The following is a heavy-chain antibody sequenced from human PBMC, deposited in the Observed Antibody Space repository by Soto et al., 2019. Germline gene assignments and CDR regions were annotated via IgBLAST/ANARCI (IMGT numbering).Heavy chain of an antibody. CDR2: NSGSGDRT. V-gene: IGHV3-23*01. J-gene: IGHJ4*02. CDR1: GFTFSSYA. D-gene: IGHD2-2*01. CDR3: AKGPGIVLVPAARRGFDY. Sequence: EVQLLESGGGLVQPGGSLRLSCAASGFTFSSYAMSWVRQAPGKGLEWVSSNSGSGDRTYYADSVKGRFTISRDNSKNTLYLQMNSLRAEDTAVYYCAKGPGIVLVPAARRGFDYWGQGTLVTVSS.